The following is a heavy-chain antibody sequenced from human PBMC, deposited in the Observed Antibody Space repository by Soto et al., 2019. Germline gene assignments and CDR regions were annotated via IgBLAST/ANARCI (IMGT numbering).Heavy chain of an antibody. CDR2: IYWNDDE. V-gene: IGHV2-5*01. CDR1: GFSLSTSGRG. D-gene: IGHD4-17*01. Sequence: QITLKESGPTLVKPTQTLTLTCSFSGFSLSTSGRGVGWIRQPPGKALEWLALIYWNDDERYSPSLKNRLTITKDTSKNQVVLTMTNMDPEDTATYYCAHRGYGDYPRDNWFDPGGQGTLVIVSS. J-gene: IGHJ5*02. CDR3: AHRGYGDYPRDNWFDP.